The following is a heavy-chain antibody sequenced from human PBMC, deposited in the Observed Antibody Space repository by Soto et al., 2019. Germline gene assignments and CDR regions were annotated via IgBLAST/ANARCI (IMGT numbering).Heavy chain of an antibody. D-gene: IGHD3-22*01. J-gene: IGHJ4*02. CDR1: GFTFSDYY. Sequence: QVQLVESGGGLVKPGGSLRLSCAASGFTFSDYYMSWIRQAPGKGLEWVSYISSSSSYTNYADSVKGRFTISRDNAKNSLYLQMNSLRAEDTAVYYCARLAYYYDSSAENPFDYWGQGTLVTVSS. CDR3: ARLAYYYDSSAENPFDY. V-gene: IGHV3-11*06. CDR2: ISSSSSYT.